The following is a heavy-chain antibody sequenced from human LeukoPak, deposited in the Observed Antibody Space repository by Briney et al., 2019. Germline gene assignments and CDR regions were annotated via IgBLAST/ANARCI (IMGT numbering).Heavy chain of an antibody. CDR2: IYSGGST. J-gene: IGHJ4*02. CDR3: ARDVGSDF. Sequence: PGGSLRLSCAASGFTVSSNYMSWVRQAPGKGLEWVSVIYSGGSTYYADSVKGRFTISRDNAKNALYLQMNSLRVEDTGIYYCARDVGSDFWGQGTLVSVSS. V-gene: IGHV3-53*01. CDR1: GFTVSSNY.